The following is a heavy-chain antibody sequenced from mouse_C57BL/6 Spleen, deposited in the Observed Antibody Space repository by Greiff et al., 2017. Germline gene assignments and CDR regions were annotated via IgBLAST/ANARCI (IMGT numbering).Heavy chain of an antibody. CDR1: GFTFSSYA. CDR2: ISSGGDYI. CDR3: TRDDDYGGAY. D-gene: IGHD2-4*01. V-gene: IGHV5-9-1*02. Sequence: EVKLVESGEGLVKPGGSLKLSCAASGFTFSSYAMSWVRQTPEKRLEWVAYISSGGDYIYYADTVKGRFTISRDNARNTLYLQMSSLKSEDTAMYYCTRDDDYGGAYWGQGTLVTVSA. J-gene: IGHJ3*01.